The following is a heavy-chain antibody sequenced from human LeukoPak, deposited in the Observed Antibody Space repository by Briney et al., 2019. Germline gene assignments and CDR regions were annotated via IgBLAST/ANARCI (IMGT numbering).Heavy chain of an antibody. CDR3: ARPLGPFLPDDCDM. CDR2: IYPGDSDT. CDR1: GYSFTSYW. Sequence: GESLKISCKGSGYSFTSYWIGGVRQMPGKGLEWMGIIYPGDSDTRYNPPFQVEATTSAANSISNAYLQWSSLKASDTPKYNCARPLGPFLPDDCDMGGQGQMVRVVS. J-gene: IGHJ3*02. D-gene: IGHD3-16*01. V-gene: IGHV5-51*01.